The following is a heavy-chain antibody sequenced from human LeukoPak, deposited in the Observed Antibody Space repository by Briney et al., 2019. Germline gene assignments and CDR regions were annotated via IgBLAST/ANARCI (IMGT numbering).Heavy chain of an antibody. D-gene: IGHD1-1*01. CDR3: ARVRGATGTTYSDY. V-gene: IGHV3-33*01. J-gene: IGHJ4*02. CDR1: GFTFSNHG. CDR2: IWYDGSQK. Sequence: GGSLRLSCAPSGFTFSNHGMHWVRQAPGKGLEWVAIIWYDGSQKYYADSVKGRFTISRDNSENTLYLQMNSLRAEDTAVYHCARVRGATGTTYSDYWGQGTLVTVSS.